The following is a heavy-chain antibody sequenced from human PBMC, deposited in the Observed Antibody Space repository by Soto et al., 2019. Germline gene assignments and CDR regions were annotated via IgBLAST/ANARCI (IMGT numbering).Heavy chain of an antibody. CDR2: INSDGRST. V-gene: IGHV3-74*01. CDR3: AREEGAAFYYDGMDV. Sequence: EVQLAESGGGLVQPGGSLRLSCAASGFTFSSYWMHWVRQAPGKGLVWVSRINSDGRSTSYADSVKGRFTISRDNAKNTLYLHMNSLRAEDTAVYYCAREEGAAFYYDGMDVWGQGTTVTVSS. J-gene: IGHJ6*02. CDR1: GFTFSSYW.